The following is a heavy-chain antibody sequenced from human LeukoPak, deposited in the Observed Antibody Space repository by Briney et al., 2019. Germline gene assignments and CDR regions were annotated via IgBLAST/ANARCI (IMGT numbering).Heavy chain of an antibody. CDR1: GLTFSSYE. D-gene: IGHD2-2*02. J-gene: IGHJ5*02. CDR2: ISSRGSTI. CDR3: ARAFRGYCSSTRCYTYWFDP. Sequence: GGSLRLSCAAFGLTFSSYEMNWVRQAPGKGLVWVSYISSRGSTIYYADSVKGRFTISRDNAKKSLYLQMNSLRAEDTAVYYCARAFRGYCSSTRCYTYWFDPWGQGTLVTVSS. V-gene: IGHV3-48*03.